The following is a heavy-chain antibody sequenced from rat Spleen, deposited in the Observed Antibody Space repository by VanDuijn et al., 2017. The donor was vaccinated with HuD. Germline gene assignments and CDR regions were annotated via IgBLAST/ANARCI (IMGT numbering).Heavy chain of an antibody. CDR1: GFSLTDYA. V-gene: IGHV2-19*01. CDR3: ARVHYYSASSYFDY. J-gene: IGHJ2*01. CDR2: IQNGGNT. D-gene: IGHD1-1*01. Sequence: VQLKESGPGLVQPSETLSLTCTVSGFSLTDYAVHWVRQSPGKGLEWMGRIQNGGNTDYTSALKSRLSISRDTSKSQIFLEMNSLQTEDTAIYFCARVHYYSASSYFDYWGQGVMVTVSS.